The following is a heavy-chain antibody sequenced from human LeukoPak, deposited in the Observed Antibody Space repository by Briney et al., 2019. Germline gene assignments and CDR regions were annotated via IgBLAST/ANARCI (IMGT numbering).Heavy chain of an antibody. CDR3: ARSWGTSGNLGY. J-gene: IGHJ4*02. CDR2: IYPGDSDT. V-gene: IGHV5-51*01. Sequence: GESLEISCKGSGYTFTTYWVAWVRQMPGKGLEWMGLIYPGDSDTRYNPSFQGQVTISADKYISTAYLQWSSLKASDTAMYYCARSWGTSGNLGYWGQGTLVTASS. D-gene: IGHD4-23*01. CDR1: GYTFTTYW.